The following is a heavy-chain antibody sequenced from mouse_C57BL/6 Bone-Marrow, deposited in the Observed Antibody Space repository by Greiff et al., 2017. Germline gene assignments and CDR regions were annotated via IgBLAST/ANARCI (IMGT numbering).Heavy chain of an antibody. V-gene: IGHV1-18*01. CDR1: GYTFTDYN. CDR3: ARSGDLLPLVFDV. Sequence: VQLKQSGPELVKPGASVKIPCKASGYTFTDYNMDWVKQSHGKSLEWIGDINPNNGGTIYNQKFKGKGTLTVDKSSSTAYMELRSLTSEDTAVYYGARSGDLLPLVFDVWGTGTTVTVSS. J-gene: IGHJ1*03. D-gene: IGHD1-1*01. CDR2: INPNNGGT.